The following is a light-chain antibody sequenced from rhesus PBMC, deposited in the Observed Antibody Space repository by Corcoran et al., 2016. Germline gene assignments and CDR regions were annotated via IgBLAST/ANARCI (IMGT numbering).Light chain of an antibody. J-gene: IGKJ4*01. V-gene: IGKV1-28*02. CDR2: AAT. Sequence: DIQMTQSPSSLSASVGDTVTITCRASQGISRYLNWFQQQPGKAPKLLIYAATTLHSGVPSRFSGSGSETYFTLTISSLQPEDFATYYCQQYKSYPLTFGGGTKVDIK. CDR1: QGISRY. CDR3: QQYKSYPLT.